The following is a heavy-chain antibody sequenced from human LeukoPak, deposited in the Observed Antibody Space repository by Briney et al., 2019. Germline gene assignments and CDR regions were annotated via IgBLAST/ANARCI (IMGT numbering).Heavy chain of an antibody. CDR3: ASMYSSSWYSYYYYYMDV. D-gene: IGHD6-13*01. Sequence: PSETLSLTCTVSGGSISSYYWSWIRQPAGKGLEWIGRIYTSGSTNYNPSLKSRVTMSVDTSKNQFSLKLSSVTAADTAVYYCASMYSSSWYSYYYYYMDVWGKGTTVTVSS. CDR1: GGSISSYY. V-gene: IGHV4-4*07. J-gene: IGHJ6*03. CDR2: IYTSGST.